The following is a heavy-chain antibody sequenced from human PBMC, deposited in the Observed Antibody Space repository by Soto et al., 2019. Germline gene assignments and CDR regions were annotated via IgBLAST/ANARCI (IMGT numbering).Heavy chain of an antibody. CDR2: IYYSGST. CDR1: GGSISSGGYY. J-gene: IGHJ4*02. V-gene: IGHV4-31*03. CDR3: ARILQGTADFDY. D-gene: IGHD2-21*02. Sequence: SETLSLTCTVSGGSISSGGYYWSWIRQHPGKGLEWIGYIYYSGSTYYNPSLKSRVTISVDTSKNQFSLKLSSVTAADTAVYYCARILQGTADFDYWGQGTLVTVSS.